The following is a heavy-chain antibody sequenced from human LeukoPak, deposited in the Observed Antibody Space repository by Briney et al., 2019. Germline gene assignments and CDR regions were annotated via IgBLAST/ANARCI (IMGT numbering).Heavy chain of an antibody. V-gene: IGHV3-30*18. CDR1: GFTFSGYG. D-gene: IGHD1-26*01. CDR2: ISFDGSNQ. CDR3: AKPPEVGATVAYFDY. J-gene: IGHJ4*02. Sequence: GGSRILSCAASGFTFSGYGMHWVRQAPGKGLEWVALISFDGSNQYYADSVKGRFTISRDNSKNTLYLQMSSLRAEDTAVYYCAKPPEVGATVAYFDYWGQGTLVTVSS.